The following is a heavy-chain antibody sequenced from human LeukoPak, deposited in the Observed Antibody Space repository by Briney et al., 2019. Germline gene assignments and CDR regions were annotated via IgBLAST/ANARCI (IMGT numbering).Heavy chain of an antibody. CDR1: GGSFTTGDYY. V-gene: IGHV4-30-4*01. Sequence: SETLSLTCTVSGGSFTTGDYYWSWFRQPPGKGLEWIGYISFSGTTYYNPSLKSRITISVDTSKNQFSLTLSSVTAADTAVYYCARDFRGGTGGLDYWGQGTLVTVSS. J-gene: IGHJ4*02. D-gene: IGHD3/OR15-3a*01. CDR2: ISFSGTT. CDR3: ARDFRGGTGGLDY.